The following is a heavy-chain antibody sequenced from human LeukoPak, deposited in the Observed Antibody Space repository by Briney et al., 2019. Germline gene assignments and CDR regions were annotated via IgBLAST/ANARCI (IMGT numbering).Heavy chain of an antibody. D-gene: IGHD3-22*01. J-gene: IGHJ2*01. CDR1: GGSISTYY. Sequence: SETLSLTCTVSGGSISTYYWSWIRQPPGKGLESIGYIYNSGSTNYNPSPKSRGIISVDTYKNQFSLKLSSVTAAYTAVYHWARHGPRSGYDGSGHYYWYFDLWGRGTLVTVSS. CDR2: IYNSGST. CDR3: ARHGPRSGYDGSGHYYWYFDL. V-gene: IGHV4-59*08.